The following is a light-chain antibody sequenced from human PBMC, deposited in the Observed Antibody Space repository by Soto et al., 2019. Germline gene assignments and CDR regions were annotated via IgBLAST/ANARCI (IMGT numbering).Light chain of an antibody. V-gene: IGKV1-27*01. CDR2: AAS. CDR1: QSISNY. CDR3: QKYNSAPPT. Sequence: DVQMTQSPSSLSASVGDRVTITCRASQSISNYLAGYQQKAGKVPKLLIYAASTLQSGVPSRFSGSGSGTDFTLTISSLQPEDVATYYCQKYNSAPPTFGQGTKVEI. J-gene: IGKJ1*01.